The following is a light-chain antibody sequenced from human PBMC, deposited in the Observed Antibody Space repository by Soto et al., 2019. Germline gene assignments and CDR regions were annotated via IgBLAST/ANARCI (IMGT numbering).Light chain of an antibody. V-gene: IGLV1-44*01. CDR2: SNN. Sequence: QSVLTQPPSASGTPGQRVTISCSGSSSNIGRNTVNWYQQLPGAAPKLLIYSNNQRPSGVPDRFSGSRSGTSASLVISGLQSEDEADYYCAAWDDSLNGHVVFGGGTKLTVL. CDR3: AAWDDSLNGHVV. CDR1: SSNIGRNT. J-gene: IGLJ2*01.